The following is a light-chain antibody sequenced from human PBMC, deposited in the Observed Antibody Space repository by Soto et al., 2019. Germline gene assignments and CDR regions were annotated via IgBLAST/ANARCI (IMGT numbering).Light chain of an antibody. CDR3: HQYGISPPT. CDR2: GGS. CDR1: QSVSGSD. Sequence: EVVLTQSPGTLSLSPGERATLSCRASQSVSGSDLAWYQQKPGQAPRLLISGGSNRATGTPDRFSGSGSGTDFTLTISSLEPEDFAVFYCHQYGISPPTFGPGTKVEI. V-gene: IGKV3-20*01. J-gene: IGKJ1*01.